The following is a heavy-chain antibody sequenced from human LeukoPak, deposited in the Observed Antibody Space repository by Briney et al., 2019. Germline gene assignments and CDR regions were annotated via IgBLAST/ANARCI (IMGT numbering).Heavy chain of an antibody. J-gene: IGHJ4*02. Sequence: GGSLRLSCAASGFTFSDHYMDWVRQAPGKGPEWVANINLGGSAKLYVDSVKGRCTISRDNAKNSLYLQMNSLRVEDTAVYYCAAWGLHNYWGQGTLVTVSS. V-gene: IGHV3-7*01. D-gene: IGHD7-27*01. CDR2: INLGGSAK. CDR1: GFTFSDHY. CDR3: AAWGLHNY.